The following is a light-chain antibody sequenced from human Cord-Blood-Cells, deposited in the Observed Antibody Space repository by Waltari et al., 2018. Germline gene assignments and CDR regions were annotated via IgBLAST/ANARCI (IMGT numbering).Light chain of an antibody. CDR1: SLRSYY. V-gene: IGLV3-19*01. CDR3: NSRDSSGNHVL. J-gene: IGLJ2*01. Sequence: SSELTQDPAVSVALGQTVRITCQGDSLRSYYASRYQQKPGQAPVLVSYGKNNRPAGIPDRFAGSSSGNTASLTITGAQAEDEADYYCNSRDSSGNHVLFGGGTKLTVL. CDR2: GKN.